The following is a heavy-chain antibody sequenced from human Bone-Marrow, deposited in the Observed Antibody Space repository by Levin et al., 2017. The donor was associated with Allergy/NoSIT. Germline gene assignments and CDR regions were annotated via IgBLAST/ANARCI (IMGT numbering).Heavy chain of an antibody. Sequence: GSSVPVSFPASFSPFPRYAMNWVRQAPGQGLEWMGWINTNTGNPTYAQGFTGRFVFSLDTSVSTAHLQISSLKAEDTAVYYCVKITMVQGVPKDDAFDIWGQGTMVTVSS. J-gene: IGHJ3*02. CDR1: FSPFPRYA. CDR2: INTNTGNP. V-gene: IGHV7-4-1*02. D-gene: IGHD3-10*01. CDR3: VKITMVQGVPKDDAFDI.